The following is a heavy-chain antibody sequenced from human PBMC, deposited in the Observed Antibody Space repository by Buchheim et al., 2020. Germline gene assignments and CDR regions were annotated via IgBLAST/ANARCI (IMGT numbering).Heavy chain of an antibody. CDR2: ISSSGGSI. CDR3: AIFIAVAGTDFYGMDV. D-gene: IGHD6-19*01. V-gene: IGHV3-48*03. Sequence: EVQLLESGGGLVQPGESLRLSCAASGFTFSNYEMNWVRQAPGKGLEWVSYISSSGGSIYYADSVKGRFTISRDNAKNSLYLQMNSLRVEDTAVYYCAIFIAVAGTDFYGMDVWGQGTT. J-gene: IGHJ6*02. CDR1: GFTFSNYE.